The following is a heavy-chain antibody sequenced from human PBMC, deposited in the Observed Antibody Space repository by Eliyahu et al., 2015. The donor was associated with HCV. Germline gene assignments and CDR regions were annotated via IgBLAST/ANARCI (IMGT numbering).Heavy chain of an antibody. Sequence: QVQLVQSGAEVKKPGSSVKVSCKASGGTFSNYGVSWVRQAPGQGLEWMGGIIPIFGTTTYAQKFQGRVTMTADKSTSTAFMEINSLRSEDTAVYYCAKDPHLYSVTSYYGMDVWGQGTTVTVSS. CDR1: GGTFSNYG. V-gene: IGHV1-69*06. CDR2: IIPIFGTT. CDR3: AKDPHLYSVTSYYGMDV. D-gene: IGHD3-10*01. J-gene: IGHJ6*02.